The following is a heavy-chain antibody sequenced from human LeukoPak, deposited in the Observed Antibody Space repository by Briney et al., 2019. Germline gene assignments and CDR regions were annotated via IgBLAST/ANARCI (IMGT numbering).Heavy chain of an antibody. J-gene: IGHJ6*03. CDR3: ARYGGSCSSTSCLGYYYYCMDV. D-gene: IGHD2-2*01. V-gene: IGHV3-21*01. Sequence: GGSLRLSCAASGFTFSSYSTNWVRQAPGKGLEWVSSISSSSSYRYYADSVKGRFTISRDNAKNSLYLQMNSLRAEDTAVYYCARYGGSCSSTSCLGYYYYCMDVWGKGTTVTVSS. CDR2: ISSSSSYR. CDR1: GFTFSSYS.